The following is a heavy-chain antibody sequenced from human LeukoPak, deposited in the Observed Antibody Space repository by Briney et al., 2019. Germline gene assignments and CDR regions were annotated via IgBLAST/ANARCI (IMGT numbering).Heavy chain of an antibody. CDR2: IYYSGST. CDR3: ARGRGDSSVVYYFDY. Sequence: SETLSLTCTVSGGSISSYYWSWIRQPPGKGLEWIGYIYYSGSTNYNPSLKSRVTISVDTSKNQFSLKLSSVTAADTAVYYCARGRGDSSVVYYFDYWGQGTLVTVSS. CDR1: GGSISSYY. V-gene: IGHV4-59*12. J-gene: IGHJ4*02. D-gene: IGHD3-22*01.